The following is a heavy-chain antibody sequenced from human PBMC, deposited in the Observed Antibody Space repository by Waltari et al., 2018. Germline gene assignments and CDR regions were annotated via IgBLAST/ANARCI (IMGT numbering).Heavy chain of an antibody. J-gene: IGHJ3*02. D-gene: IGHD3-10*01. Sequence: EVQLVESGGGLAQPGRSLRLSCAASGFIFDDYAMHWVRQTTRKGLEWVSSISWKSGRIGYVDSVRGRFIVSRDNAKNSLYLQMNSLRAEDTALYYCVKDMASGSYEAPDAFDIWGQGTMVTVSS. CDR3: VKDMASGSYEAPDAFDI. CDR1: GFIFDDYA. CDR2: ISWKSGRI. V-gene: IGHV3-9*01.